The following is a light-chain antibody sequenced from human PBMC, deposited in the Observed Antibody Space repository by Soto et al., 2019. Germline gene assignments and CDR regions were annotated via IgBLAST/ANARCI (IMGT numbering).Light chain of an antibody. J-gene: IGKJ2*01. V-gene: IGKV3-20*01. CDR1: QRVSNSY. CDR2: DAS. Sequence: EIVLTQSPGTLSLSPGDRATLSCRASQRVSNSYLAWYQQKPGQAPRLLIYDASTMASGVPDRVPGGGSGTDFTLTISALEPEDFALYFCQQYERPPFAFGQGTRLEI. CDR3: QQYERPPFA.